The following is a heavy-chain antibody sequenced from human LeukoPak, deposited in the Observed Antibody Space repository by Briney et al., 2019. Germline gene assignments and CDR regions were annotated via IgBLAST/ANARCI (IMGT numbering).Heavy chain of an antibody. CDR2: IYHIGST. V-gene: IGHV4-38-2*02. J-gene: IGHJ5*02. D-gene: IGHD3-10*01. CDR3: ARDRPPNLLLGFGESSNWFDP. CDR1: GFSISSGYY. Sequence: SETLSLTCAVSGFSISSGYYWGWIRQPPGKGLGWVGSIYHIGSTYYNPSLKSRVTISVDTSKNQFSLKLSSVTAADTAVYYCARDRPPNLLLGFGESSNWFDPWGQGTLVTVSS.